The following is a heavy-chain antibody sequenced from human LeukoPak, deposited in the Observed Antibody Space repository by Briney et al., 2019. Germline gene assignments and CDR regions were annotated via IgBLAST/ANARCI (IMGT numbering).Heavy chain of an antibody. D-gene: IGHD3-9*01. CDR3: ARVPGVYYDRLTGYGSGWFDP. J-gene: IGHJ5*02. V-gene: IGHV4-39*07. Sequence: SETLSLTCAVSGASISGSGYYWGWVRQPPGKGLEWIGTVYHSGSTYYNPSLRSRVTISVETSKNQFSLKVRSMTAADTAVYYCARVPGVYYDRLTGYGSGWFDPWGQGTPVTVSS. CDR2: VYHSGST. CDR1: GASISGSGYY.